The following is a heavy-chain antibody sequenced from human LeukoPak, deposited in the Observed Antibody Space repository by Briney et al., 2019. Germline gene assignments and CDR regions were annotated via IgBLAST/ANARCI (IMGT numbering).Heavy chain of an antibody. CDR1: GYTFTGYY. J-gene: IGHJ6*02. V-gene: IGHV1-2*02. CDR3: AREPHYYYGMDV. Sequence: GASVKVSCKASGYTFTGYYMHWVRQAPGQGLEWMGWINPNSGGTNYAQKFQGRVTMTRDTSISTAYMDLSRLRSDDTAVYYCAREPHYYYGMDVWGQGTTVTVSS. CDR2: INPNSGGT.